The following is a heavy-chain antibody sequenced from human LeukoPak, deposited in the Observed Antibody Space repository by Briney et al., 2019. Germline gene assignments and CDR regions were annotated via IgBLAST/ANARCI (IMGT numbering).Heavy chain of an antibody. Sequence: SETLSLTCTVSGGSVSSGDYYWSWIRQPPGKGLEWIGYIYYSGSTYYNPSLKSRVTISLDTSKNQFSLELSSVTAADTAVYYCARWRQLWGLLGSWGQGTLVTVSS. V-gene: IGHV4-30-4*01. CDR2: IYYSGST. CDR3: ARWRQLWGLLGS. CDR1: GGSVSSGDYY. D-gene: IGHD5-18*01. J-gene: IGHJ4*02.